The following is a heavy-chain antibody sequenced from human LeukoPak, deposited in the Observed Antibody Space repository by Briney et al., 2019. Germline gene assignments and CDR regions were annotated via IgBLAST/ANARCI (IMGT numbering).Heavy chain of an antibody. CDR2: VSGDGRTT. CDR3: AKDSVVRNTGSYYFAS. Sequence: GGSLRLSCAASGFTFNNYAMSWVRQVPGKGLEWVSAVSGDGRTTLYVDSVKGRFAISRDNSRNTLYLQMSSLRAEDTAIYYCAKDSVVRNTGSYYFASWGQGTLVTVSS. D-gene: IGHD1-26*01. V-gene: IGHV3-23*01. J-gene: IGHJ4*02. CDR1: GFTFNNYA.